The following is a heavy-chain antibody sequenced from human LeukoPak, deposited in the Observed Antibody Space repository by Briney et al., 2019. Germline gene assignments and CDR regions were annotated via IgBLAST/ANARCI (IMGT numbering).Heavy chain of an antibody. CDR1: GFTFSDFY. CDR3: ARILLGTYSAFDM. V-gene: IGHV3-11*01. J-gene: IGHJ3*02. CDR2: ISTSGSTK. D-gene: IGHD3-10*01. Sequence: PGGSLRLSCAASGFTFSDFYMSWIRQAPGKGLEWVSYISTSGSTKYHAASVQGRFTISRDNAKNSLYLQMNSLRVEDTAVYYCARILLGTYSAFDMWGQGTMVTVSS.